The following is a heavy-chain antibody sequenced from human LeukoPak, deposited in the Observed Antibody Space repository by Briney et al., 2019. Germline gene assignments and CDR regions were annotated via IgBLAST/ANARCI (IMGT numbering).Heavy chain of an antibody. CDR1: GYTFTSYG. Sequence: ASVTVSCKASGYTFTSYGISWVRQAPGKGLEWMGCISAYNGKKNYAQKLQGRVTMTTDTSISTAYMELRSLRYDGKAVHDCARTAYDFWSGYYIPTQSWGQATLVTVSS. CDR3: ARTAYDFWSGYYIPTQS. V-gene: IGHV1-18*01. D-gene: IGHD3-3*01. CDR2: ISAYNGKK. J-gene: IGHJ4*02.